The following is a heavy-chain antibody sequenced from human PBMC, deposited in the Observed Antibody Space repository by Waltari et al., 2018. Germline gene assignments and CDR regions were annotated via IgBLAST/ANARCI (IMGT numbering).Heavy chain of an antibody. J-gene: IGHJ3*01. CDR2: VYYSGGS. CDR1: GGSMDSYF. D-gene: IGHD3-3*01. V-gene: IGHV4-59*08. CDR3: ARGGHYDAVTSFYSDALHV. Sequence: QVQLQESGPGLVKPSETLSLTCVVSGGSMDSYFWNWLRQPPGKGLEWIGYVYYSGGSKYNTSLESRVTISAETSRNEVSLSLTSVTAADTAVYFCARGGHYDAVTSFYSDALHVWGRGTTVIVSS.